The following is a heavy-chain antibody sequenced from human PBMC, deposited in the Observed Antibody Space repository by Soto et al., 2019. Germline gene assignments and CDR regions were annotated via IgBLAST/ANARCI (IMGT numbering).Heavy chain of an antibody. CDR1: GGSISNYY. CDR3: TRSIVPAAMYWVDP. CDR2: IFYTGST. D-gene: IGHD2-2*01. V-gene: IGHV4-59*01. J-gene: IGHJ5*02. Sequence: SETLSLTCTVSGGSISNYYGSWIRQPPGKGLEWIAYIFYTGSTSYNPSLKSRVTISLDTSKNQFSLKLSSVTAADTAVYYCTRSIVPAAMYWVDPWGQGTLVTVSS.